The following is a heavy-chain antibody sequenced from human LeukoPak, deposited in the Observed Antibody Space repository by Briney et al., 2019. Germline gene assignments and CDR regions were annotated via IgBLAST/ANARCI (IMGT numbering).Heavy chain of an antibody. CDR3: ARHVRTDGWYLRPCWFDP. J-gene: IGHJ5*02. D-gene: IGHD6-19*01. Sequence: SETLSLTCTVCGDSVINSQYYWGWIRQPPGKGLEWIGTTYYSGSTDYNPSLMSRVTIFVDTSKNHLSLSLSSVTAADTAVYYCARHVRTDGWYLRPCWFDPWGQGALVTVSS. CDR1: GDSVINSQYY. V-gene: IGHV4-39*01. CDR2: TYYSGST.